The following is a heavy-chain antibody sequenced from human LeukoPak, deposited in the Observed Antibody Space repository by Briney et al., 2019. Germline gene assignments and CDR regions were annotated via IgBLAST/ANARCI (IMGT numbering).Heavy chain of an antibody. CDR3: ARFYGLGTWNDAFDI. CDR1: AFTFSDYY. J-gene: IGHJ3*02. CDR2: ISTGSHYT. V-gene: IGHV3-11*03. D-gene: IGHD3-10*01. Sequence: GGSLRLSCAASAFTFSDYYMSWIRQAPGKGLEWVSYISTGSHYTNYADSVKGRFTISRDDARNSLFLQINSPRAEDMAVYYCARFYGLGTWNDAFDIWGQGTMVTVSS.